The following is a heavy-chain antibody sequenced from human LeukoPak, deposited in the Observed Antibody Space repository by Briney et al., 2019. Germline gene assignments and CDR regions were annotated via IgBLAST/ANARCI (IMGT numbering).Heavy chain of an antibody. CDR1: GYSISSGYY. D-gene: IGHD2-15*01. V-gene: IGHV4-38-2*02. CDR2: THHRGTT. Sequence: TSETLSLTCTASGYSISSGYYWGWIRQPPGGGLEWIGTTHHRGTTYYNPSLKSRVAISVDTSKNQFSLKLNSVTAADTAMYSCARSLGYSSGGSCYWNFWGQGTLVTVSS. J-gene: IGHJ4*02. CDR3: ARSLGYSSGGSCYWNF.